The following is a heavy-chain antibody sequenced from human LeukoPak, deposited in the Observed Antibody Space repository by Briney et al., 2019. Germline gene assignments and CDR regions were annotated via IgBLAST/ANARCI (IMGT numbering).Heavy chain of an antibody. V-gene: IGHV3-23*01. D-gene: IGHD5/OR15-5a*01. CDR2: ISSTGGST. CDR1: GFTFSSYA. CDR3: ARIVLSQYYFDN. J-gene: IGHJ4*02. Sequence: GGSLRLSCGASGFTFSSYAMSWVRQAPGKGLEWVSHISSTGGSTYYADSVKGRFTISRENSKNTLYLQINSLRAEDTALYYCARIVLSQYYFDNWGQGTLVTVSS.